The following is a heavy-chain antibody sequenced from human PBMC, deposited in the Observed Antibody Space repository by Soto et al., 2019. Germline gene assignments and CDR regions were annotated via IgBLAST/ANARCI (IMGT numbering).Heavy chain of an antibody. CDR3: ENHCAEVCDY. Sequence: QVQLVESGGGVVQPGRSLRLSCAASGFTFSSYGMHWVRQAPGKGLEWVAVISYDGSKKYYADSVKCRFTISTDNYKNTQSLHMNHLRAEDTGVHSCENHCAEVCDYWGQGTLVTVSS. CDR2: ISYDGSKK. CDR1: GFTFSSYG. V-gene: IGHV3-30*18. J-gene: IGHJ4*02. D-gene: IGHD1-20*01.